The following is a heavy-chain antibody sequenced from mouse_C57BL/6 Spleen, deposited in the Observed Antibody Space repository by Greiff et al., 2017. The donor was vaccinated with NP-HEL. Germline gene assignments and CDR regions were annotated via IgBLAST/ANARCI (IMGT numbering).Heavy chain of an antibody. D-gene: IGHD1-1*01. CDR3: ARLTTVVAHWYFDV. Sequence: VQLQESGAEPARPGASVKLSCKASGYTFTSYGISWVKQRTGQGLEWIGEIYPRSGNTYYNEKFKGKATLTADKSSSTAYMELRSLTSEDSAVYFCARLTTVVAHWYFDVWGTGTTVTVSS. CDR2: IYPRSGNT. CDR1: GYTFTSYG. J-gene: IGHJ1*03. V-gene: IGHV1-81*01.